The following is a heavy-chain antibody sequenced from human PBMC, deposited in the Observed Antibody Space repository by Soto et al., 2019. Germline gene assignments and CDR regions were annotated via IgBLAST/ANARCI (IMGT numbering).Heavy chain of an antibody. J-gene: IGHJ6*02. Sequence: ASVKVSCKVSGYTLTELSMHWVRQAPGKGLEWMGGFDPEDGEAIYAQKFQGRVTMTEDTSTDTAYMELSSLRSEDTAVYYCATNDFWSGYFARYYYGMDVWGQGTTVTVSS. V-gene: IGHV1-24*01. CDR1: GYTLTELS. CDR3: ATNDFWSGYFARYYYGMDV. D-gene: IGHD3-3*01. CDR2: FDPEDGEA.